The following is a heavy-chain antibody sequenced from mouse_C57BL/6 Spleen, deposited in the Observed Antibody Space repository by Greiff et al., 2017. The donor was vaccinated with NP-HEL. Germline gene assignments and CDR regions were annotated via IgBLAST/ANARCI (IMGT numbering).Heavy chain of an antibody. Sequence: VQLQQSGTELVKPGASVKLSCKASGYTFTSYWMHWVKQRPGQGLEWIGNINPSNGGTNYNEKFKSKATLTVDKSSSTAYMQLSSLTSEDSAVYYCARDDYDVGVFDYWGQGTTLTVSS. CDR2: INPSNGGT. D-gene: IGHD2-4*01. CDR1: GYTFTSYW. J-gene: IGHJ2*01. CDR3: ARDDYDVGVFDY. V-gene: IGHV1-53*01.